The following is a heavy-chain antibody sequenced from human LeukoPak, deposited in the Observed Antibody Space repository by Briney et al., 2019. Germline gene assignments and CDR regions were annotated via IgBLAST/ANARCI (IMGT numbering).Heavy chain of an antibody. Sequence: GASVKVSCKASGYTFTGYYMHWVRQAPGHGLEWMGWINPNSGGTNYAQKFQGRVTMTRDTSISTAYMELSRLRSDDTAVYYCARGLVDTAMAIDYWGQGTLVTVSS. CDR1: GYTFTGYY. V-gene: IGHV1-2*02. CDR2: INPNSGGT. D-gene: IGHD5-18*01. J-gene: IGHJ4*02. CDR3: ARGLVDTAMAIDY.